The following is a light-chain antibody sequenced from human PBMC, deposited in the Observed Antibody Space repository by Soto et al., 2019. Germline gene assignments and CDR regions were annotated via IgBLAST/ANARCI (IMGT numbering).Light chain of an antibody. CDR3: QQYNSYGWT. Sequence: AIRMTQSPSSLSASTGDRVTITCRASQYITSYLAWYQQKPGKAPKLLIYAASTLQSGVPSRFSGSGSGTEFTLTISSLQPDDFATYYCQQYNSYGWTFGQGTKVDIK. J-gene: IGKJ1*01. CDR2: AAS. CDR1: QYITSY. V-gene: IGKV1-8*01.